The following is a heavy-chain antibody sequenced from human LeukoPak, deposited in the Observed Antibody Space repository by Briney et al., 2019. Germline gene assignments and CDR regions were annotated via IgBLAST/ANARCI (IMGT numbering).Heavy chain of an antibody. CDR3: AKAGYSSGWYWGYYYYGMDV. D-gene: IGHD6-19*01. Sequence: PGGSLRLSCAASGFTFSSYAMSWVRQAPGKGLEWVSAISGSGGSTYYADSVKGRFTISRDNSKNTLYLQMNSLRAEDTAVYYCAKAGYSSGWYWGYYYYGMDVWGQGTTVTVSS. CDR1: GFTFSSYA. V-gene: IGHV3-23*01. J-gene: IGHJ6*02. CDR2: ISGSGGST.